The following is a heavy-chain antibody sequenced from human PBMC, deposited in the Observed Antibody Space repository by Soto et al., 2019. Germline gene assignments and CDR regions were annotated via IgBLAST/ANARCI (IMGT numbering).Heavy chain of an antibody. J-gene: IGHJ6*02. D-gene: IGHD2-15*01. CDR1: GFTFSSYW. Sequence: EVQLVESGGGLVQPGGSLRLSCTASGFTFSSYWMHWVRQAPGKGLVWVSRIKYDGRSTSYADSVKGRFTISRDNAKNTVHRQMHSLRAEDTAVYYCARGIKNYYGVDVWGQGTTVPVSS. CDR2: IKYDGRST. CDR3: ARGIKNYYGVDV. V-gene: IGHV3-74*01.